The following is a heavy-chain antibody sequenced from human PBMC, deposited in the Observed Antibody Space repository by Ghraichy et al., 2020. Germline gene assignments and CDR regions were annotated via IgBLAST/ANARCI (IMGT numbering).Heavy chain of an antibody. CDR1: GFTFSSYA. V-gene: IGHV3-30*04. Sequence: LSLTCAASGFTFSSYAMHWVRQAPGKGLEWVAVISYDESNKYYADSVKGRFTISRDNSKNTLYLQMNSLRAEDTAVYYCAREEGLTGTPFYWGQGTLVTVSS. CDR2: ISYDESNK. CDR3: AREEGLTGTPFY. D-gene: IGHD1-7*01. J-gene: IGHJ4*02.